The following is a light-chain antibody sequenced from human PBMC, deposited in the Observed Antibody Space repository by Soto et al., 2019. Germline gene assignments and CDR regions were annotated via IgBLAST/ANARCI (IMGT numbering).Light chain of an antibody. Sequence: QSALTQPASVSGSPGQSITISCTGTSSDIGRYNYVSWYQHSPGKAPKLIIYDVSDRPSGVSNRFSGSKSGTTASLTISGLQAEDEADYYSCSHTSSDTMIFGGGTKLTVL. CDR3: CSHTSSDTMI. V-gene: IGLV2-14*03. CDR1: SSDIGRYNY. CDR2: DVS. J-gene: IGLJ2*01.